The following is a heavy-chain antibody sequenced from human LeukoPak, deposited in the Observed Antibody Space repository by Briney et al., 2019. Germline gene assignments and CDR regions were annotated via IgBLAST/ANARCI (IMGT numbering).Heavy chain of an antibody. J-gene: IGHJ3*02. Sequence: GGSLRLSCAASGSTFSSYAMSWVRQAPGKGLEWVSAISGSGGSTYYADSVKGRFTISRDNSKNTLYLQMNSLRAEDTAVYYCAKDVFYYYDSSGPGEDAFDIWGQGTMVTVSS. CDR2: ISGSGGST. V-gene: IGHV3-23*01. D-gene: IGHD3-22*01. CDR1: GSTFSSYA. CDR3: AKDVFYYYDSSGPGEDAFDI.